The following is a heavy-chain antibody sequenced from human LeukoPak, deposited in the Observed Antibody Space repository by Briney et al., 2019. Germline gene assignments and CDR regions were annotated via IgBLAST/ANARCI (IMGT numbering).Heavy chain of an antibody. V-gene: IGHV3-23*01. D-gene: IGHD3-10*01. J-gene: IGHJ5*02. CDR3: VLQRFGEYTNWFDP. CDR1: GFTFSSYA. CDR2: ISGSGGST. Sequence: GGSLRLSCAASGFTFSSYAMSWVRQAPGKGLEWVSAISGSGGSTYYAGSVKGRFTISRDNSKNTLYLQMNSLRAEDTAVYYCVLQRFGEYTNWFDPWGQGTLVTVSS.